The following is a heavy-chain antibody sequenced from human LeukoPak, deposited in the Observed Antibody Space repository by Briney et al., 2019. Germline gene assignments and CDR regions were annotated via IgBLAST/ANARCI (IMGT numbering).Heavy chain of an antibody. V-gene: IGHV3-23*01. CDR3: AKGRSSSPVVYYFDY. CDR2: LSGSGGST. D-gene: IGHD6-6*01. CDR1: GFTFSSYP. Sequence: GGSLRHSCAASGFTFSSYPMSWLRQAPGKGLEWVSYLSGSGGSTYYADSVKGRFTISRDNSKNTLYLQMNSLRAEDTAVYYCAKGRSSSPVVYYFDYWGQGTLVTVSS. J-gene: IGHJ4*02.